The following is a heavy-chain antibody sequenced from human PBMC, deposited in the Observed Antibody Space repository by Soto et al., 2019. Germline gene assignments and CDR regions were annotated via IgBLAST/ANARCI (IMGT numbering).Heavy chain of an antibody. CDR3: ARGGYNWYEWHYMDV. J-gene: IGHJ6*03. D-gene: IGHD1-1*01. V-gene: IGHV3-74*01. Sequence: GGSLRLSCAASGFTFSSYWMHWVRQVPGKGLVWVSRINSDGSSTSYADSVKGRFTISRDNAKNTLYLQMNSLRAEDTAVYYCARGGYNWYEWHYMDVWGQGTPATVPS. CDR2: INSDGSST. CDR1: GFTFSSYW.